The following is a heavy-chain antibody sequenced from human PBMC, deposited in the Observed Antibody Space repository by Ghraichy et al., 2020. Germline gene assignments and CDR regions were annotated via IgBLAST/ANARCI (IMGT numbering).Heavy chain of an antibody. V-gene: IGHV4-59*01. CDR1: GASITSYY. Sequence: SQTLSLTCTVSGASITSYYWSWIRQPPGKALEWIGYSYYTGSTNYNPSLKSRVTISLDTSKSQVSLKLSSVTAADTALYYCARGWVERYCADGVCYNFDYWGQGTLVTVSS. J-gene: IGHJ4*02. CDR3: ARGWVERYCADGVCYNFDY. D-gene: IGHD2-8*01. CDR2: SYYTGST.